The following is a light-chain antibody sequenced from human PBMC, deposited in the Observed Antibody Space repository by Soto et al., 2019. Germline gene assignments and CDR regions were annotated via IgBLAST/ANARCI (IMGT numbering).Light chain of an antibody. V-gene: IGLV1-40*01. CDR1: SSNIGAGYD. Sequence: QSVLTQPPSVSGAPGQRVTISCTGSSSNIGAGYDVHWYPQLPGTAPKLLVYGSSNRPSGVPDRFSGSKSGTSASLAITGLQAEDEADYYCQSYDSSLSGWVFGGGTKLTVL. J-gene: IGLJ3*02. CDR3: QSYDSSLSGWV. CDR2: GSS.